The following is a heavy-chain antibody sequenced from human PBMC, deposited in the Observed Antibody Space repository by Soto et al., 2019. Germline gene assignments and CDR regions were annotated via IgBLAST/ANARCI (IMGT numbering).Heavy chain of an antibody. J-gene: IGHJ4*02. V-gene: IGHV3-21*06. CDR3: ARVGTAYSSGSPYYSDY. CDR2: ISPSSSFL. D-gene: IGHD3-10*01. CDR1: GFSFRSYY. Sequence: EVQLVESGGGLVKPGGSLRLSCAASGFSFRSYYLNWVRQAPGRRLEWVSSISPSSSFLSYADSVKGRFTISRDNAKSSVHLQMNSLRAEDTAVYFCARVGTAYSSGSPYYSDYWGQGTLVTVSS.